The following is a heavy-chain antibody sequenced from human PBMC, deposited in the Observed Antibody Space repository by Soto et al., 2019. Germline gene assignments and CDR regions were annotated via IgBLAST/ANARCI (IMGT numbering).Heavy chain of an antibody. Sequence: QITLKESGPTLVKPTQTLTLTCTFSGFSLNTSGVGVGWIRQPPGKALEWLALIYWDDDKRYSPSLKSRLTIPKDTSKNQVVLTMTNMDPVDTATYYCARIGYCSSSSCYLDWYFDLWGRGTLVTVSS. D-gene: IGHD2-2*01. CDR1: GFSLNTSGVG. CDR2: IYWDDDK. V-gene: IGHV2-5*02. CDR3: ARIGYCSSSSCYLDWYFDL. J-gene: IGHJ2*01.